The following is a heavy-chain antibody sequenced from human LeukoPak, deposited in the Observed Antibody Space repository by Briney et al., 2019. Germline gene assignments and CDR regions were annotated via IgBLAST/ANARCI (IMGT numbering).Heavy chain of an antibody. J-gene: IGHJ6*02. V-gene: IGHV1-8*02. CDR1: GYTFTSYD. CDR3: ARAGRGYDSSGFYGMDV. CDR2: MNPNSGNT. D-gene: IGHD3-22*01. Sequence: ASVKVSCKASGYTFTSYDINWVRQATGQGPEWMGWMNPNSGNTGYAQKFQGRVTMTRNTSISTAYMELSSLRSEDTAVYYCARAGRGYDSSGFYGMDVWGQGTTVTVSS.